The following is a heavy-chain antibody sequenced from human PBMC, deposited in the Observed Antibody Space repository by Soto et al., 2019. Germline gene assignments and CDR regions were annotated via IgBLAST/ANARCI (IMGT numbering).Heavy chain of an antibody. CDR1: AKNLITIY. CDR2: FDPVEYEP. V-gene: IGHV1-24*01. D-gene: IGHD3-16*01. Sequence: XSVQVTSQVSAKNLITIYVNCARRPPRKGLDGMGVFDPVEYEPIYAQKFQGRFTMAEDTSTDTSYMELSSLTPEDTAIYYCSTMWGLTMLTLEAFDIWGQGTLVT. CDR3: STMWGLTMLTLEAFDI. J-gene: IGHJ3*02.